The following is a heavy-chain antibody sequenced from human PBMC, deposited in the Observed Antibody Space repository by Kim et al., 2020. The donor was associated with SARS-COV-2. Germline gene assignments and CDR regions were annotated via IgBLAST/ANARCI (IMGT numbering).Heavy chain of an antibody. V-gene: IGHV3-7*03. Sequence: GGSLRLSCTASGFTFSTYYMTWVRQAPGKGLEWVANIKQDGSEKNYVDSVKGRFTISRDNAKNSLYMQMNSLRAEDTAIYYSAGLDRGMDVWGQGTTVTV. CDR3: AGLDRGMDV. CDR2: IKQDGSEK. D-gene: IGHD2-2*03. J-gene: IGHJ6*02. CDR1: GFTFSTYY.